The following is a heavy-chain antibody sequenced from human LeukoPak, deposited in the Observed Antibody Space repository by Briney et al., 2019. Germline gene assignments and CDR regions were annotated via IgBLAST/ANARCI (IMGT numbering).Heavy chain of an antibody. V-gene: IGHV4-34*01. Sequence: SETLSLTCAVYGGSFSGYYRSWIRQPPGKGLEWIGEINHSGSTNYNPSLKSRVTISVDTSKNQFSLKLSSVTAADTAVYYCASHDYGDYNWFDPWGQGTLVTVSS. CDR3: ASHDYGDYNWFDP. D-gene: IGHD4-17*01. J-gene: IGHJ5*02. CDR1: GGSFSGYY. CDR2: INHSGST.